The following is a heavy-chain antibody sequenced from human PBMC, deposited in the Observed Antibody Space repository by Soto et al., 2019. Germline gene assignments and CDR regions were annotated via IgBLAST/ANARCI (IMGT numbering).Heavy chain of an antibody. CDR2: ISYDGSNK. J-gene: IGHJ3*02. CDR3: AKDWTTVTTSSALDI. CDR1: GFTFSSYG. V-gene: IGHV3-30*18. Sequence: QVQLVESGGGVVQPGRSLRLSCAASGFTFSSYGMHWVRQAPGKGLEWVAVISYDGSNKYYADSVKGRFTISRDNSKNTLYLQMNSLRAEDTAVYYCAKDWTTVTTSSALDIWGQGTMVNVS. D-gene: IGHD4-17*01.